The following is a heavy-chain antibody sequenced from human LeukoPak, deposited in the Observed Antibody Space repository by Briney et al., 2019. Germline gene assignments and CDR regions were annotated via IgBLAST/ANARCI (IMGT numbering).Heavy chain of an antibody. CDR3: ARDPNGDYIGAFDM. Sequence: PGGSLRLSCAASGFTFSSYWMHWVRQAPGKGLVWASRINSDGSSTSYADSVKGRFTISRDNSKYTLSLQMNSLRAEDTAVYYCARDPNGDYIGAFDMWGPGTMVTVSS. CDR2: INSDGSST. V-gene: IGHV3-74*01. CDR1: GFTFSSYW. J-gene: IGHJ3*02. D-gene: IGHD4-17*01.